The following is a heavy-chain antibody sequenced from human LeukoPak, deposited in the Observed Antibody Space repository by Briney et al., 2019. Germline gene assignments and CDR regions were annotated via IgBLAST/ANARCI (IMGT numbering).Heavy chain of an antibody. Sequence: PGGSLRLSCAASGFTFSSYWMHWVRQAPGNGLVWVSRIKTDGSITSYADSVKGRFTISRDNAKNTLYLQINSLRAEDTAVYYCATGGNYYFDYWGQGTLVTVSS. CDR3: ATGGNYYFDY. J-gene: IGHJ4*02. CDR2: IKTDGSIT. D-gene: IGHD4-23*01. CDR1: GFTFSSYW. V-gene: IGHV3-74*01.